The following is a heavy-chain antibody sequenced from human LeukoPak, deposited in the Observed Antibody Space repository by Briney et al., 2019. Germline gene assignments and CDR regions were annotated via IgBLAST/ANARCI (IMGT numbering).Heavy chain of an antibody. Sequence: GGSLRLSCAASGFTFSNAWMSWVRQAPGKGLEWVGRIKSKTVGGTTDYAAPVKGRFSISRDDSTSTLYLQMNSLKTEHTALCNCTTVLRYFDWLSEYFDYWGQGTLVTVSS. J-gene: IGHJ4*02. CDR2: IKSKTVGGTT. D-gene: IGHD3-9*01. CDR3: TTVLRYFDWLSEYFDY. CDR1: GFTFSNAW. V-gene: IGHV3-15*01.